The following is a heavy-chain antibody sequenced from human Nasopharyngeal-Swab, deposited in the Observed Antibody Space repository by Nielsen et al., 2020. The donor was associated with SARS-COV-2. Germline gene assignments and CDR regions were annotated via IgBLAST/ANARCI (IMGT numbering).Heavy chain of an antibody. CDR2: ISTSSLTI. D-gene: IGHD1/OR15-1a*01. Sequence: GSLRLSCVVSGFAFSTYNMNWVRQAPGKGLEWLSYISTSSLTIYNTDSVQGRFTISRDNAKNSLYLQMNSLKAEDTAMYYCARVLDRTIDFWGQGTLVTVSS. CDR1: GFAFSTYN. CDR3: ARVLDRTIDF. J-gene: IGHJ4*02. V-gene: IGHV3-48*04.